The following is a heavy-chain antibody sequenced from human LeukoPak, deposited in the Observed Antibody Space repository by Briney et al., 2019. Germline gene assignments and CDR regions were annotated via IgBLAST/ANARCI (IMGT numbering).Heavy chain of an antibody. J-gene: IGHJ4*02. V-gene: IGHV4-30-4*01. CDR1: SGSISSGGYY. Sequence: SQTLSLTCTVSSGSISSGGYYWSWIRQPPGKGLEWIGYIYYSGSTYYNSSLKSRVTISVDASKNQFSLKLSSVTAADTAFYYCAKDNRRHYTSGPNPDSLHWGQGALVTVSS. CDR3: AKDNRRHYTSGPNPDSLH. CDR2: IYYSGST. D-gene: IGHD6-19*01.